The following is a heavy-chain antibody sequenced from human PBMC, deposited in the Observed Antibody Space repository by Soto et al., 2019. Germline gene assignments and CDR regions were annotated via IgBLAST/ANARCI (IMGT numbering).Heavy chain of an antibody. CDR1: GGSISSGGYY. J-gene: IGHJ6*02. D-gene: IGHD2-2*03. CDR3: ARLNGYCISTNCHGYYGMDV. CDR2: INHSGST. Sequence: PSETLSLTCTVSGGSISSGGYYWTWIRQPPGTGLEWIGEINHSGSTNYNPSPKSRVTISVDTSKNQFSLKLTSVTAADTAVYYCARLNGYCISTNCHGYYGMDVWGQGTTVTVSS. V-gene: IGHV4-39*01.